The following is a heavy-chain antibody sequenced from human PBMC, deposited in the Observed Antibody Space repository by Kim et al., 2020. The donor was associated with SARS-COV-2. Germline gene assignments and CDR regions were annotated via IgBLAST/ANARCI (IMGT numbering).Heavy chain of an antibody. Sequence: GGSLRLSCAASGFTFSDSHMTWIRQAPGEGLEWISYISSRGSTIYYADSVKGRFTISRDNAKNSLYLQMNSLRAEDTAVYYCAIAASPHSMTGRLGYYYHYIEVWGNETPVTVSS. CDR3: AIAASPHSMTGRLGYYYHYIEV. CDR1: GFTFSDSH. CDR2: ISSRGSTI. D-gene: IGHD3-3*02. V-gene: IGHV3-11*01. J-gene: IGHJ6*03.